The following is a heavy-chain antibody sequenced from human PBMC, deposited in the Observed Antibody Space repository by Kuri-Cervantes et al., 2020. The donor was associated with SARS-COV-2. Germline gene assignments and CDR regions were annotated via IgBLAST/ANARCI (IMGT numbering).Heavy chain of an antibody. V-gene: IGHV3-30-3*01. Sequence: GGSLRLSCAASGFTFTSYAMHWVRQAPGKGLEWVALISYDGSNKYYADSVKGRFTISRDNSRNTLYLQMNSLRAEDTAVYYCARDRYWGQGTLVTVSS. CDR2: ISYDGSNK. J-gene: IGHJ4*02. CDR3: ARDRY. CDR1: GFTFTSYA.